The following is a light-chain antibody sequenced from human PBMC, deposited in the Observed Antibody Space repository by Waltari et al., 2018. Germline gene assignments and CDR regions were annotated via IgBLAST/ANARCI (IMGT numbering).Light chain of an antibody. CDR3: QHYYTHPYS. CDR1: QGISTF. V-gene: IGKV1-NL1*01. CDR2: AAS. Sequence: DIQLTQSPSSLSASIGDTVTITCRASQGISTFLALYQRKPGKSPELLFSAASTLRSGFPSRFSGSGSGAVFTLTISSLQPADFATYYCQHYYTHPYSFGQGTKLEIK. J-gene: IGKJ2*03.